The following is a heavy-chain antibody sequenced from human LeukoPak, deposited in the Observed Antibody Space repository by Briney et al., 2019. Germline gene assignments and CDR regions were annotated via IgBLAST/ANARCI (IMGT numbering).Heavy chain of an antibody. J-gene: IGHJ4*02. CDR3: ARDLSPVVRASPMGY. D-gene: IGHD3-10*01. CDR1: GFTFSTYG. CDR2: ITYDGYYK. V-gene: IGHV3-30*03. Sequence: TGGSLRLSCAASGFTFSTYGMRWVRQAPGKGLEWVALITYDGYYKYYSDSVKGRFTISSDTSKNTLSLQMNSLRAEDKAVYYCARDLSPVVRASPMGYWGQGTLVTVSS.